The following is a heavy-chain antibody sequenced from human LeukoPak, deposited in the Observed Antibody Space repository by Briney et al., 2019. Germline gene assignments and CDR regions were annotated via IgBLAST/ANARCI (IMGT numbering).Heavy chain of an antibody. Sequence: GGSLRLSCAASGFSFRTHGMSWVRQAPGKGLEWVANINQDGRKKFYVDSVEGRFTISRDDAKTSLFLQMNSLRVEDTAVYYCAKVIGRDSWGQGTLVTVSS. V-gene: IGHV3-7*04. D-gene: IGHD3-22*01. CDR3: AKVIGRDS. CDR1: GFSFRTHG. CDR2: INQDGRKK. J-gene: IGHJ4*02.